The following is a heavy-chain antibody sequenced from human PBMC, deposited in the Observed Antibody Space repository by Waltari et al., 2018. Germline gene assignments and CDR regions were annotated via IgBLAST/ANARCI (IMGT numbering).Heavy chain of an antibody. V-gene: IGHV3-15*02. CDR2: VKSESDAVTT. Sequence: EVHLEESGGALVKPGGSLRLSCAASGFTFSYAWMSWVRQAQGKGLEWGGHVKSESDAVTTNYAAPVKGRFTISRDDSKNKLYLQMSSLKTEDTAVYYCTTGGWFNWDRYYFDYWGRGTLVTVSS. J-gene: IGHJ4*02. CDR1: GFTFSYAW. D-gene: IGHD1-1*01. CDR3: TTGGWFNWDRYYFDY.